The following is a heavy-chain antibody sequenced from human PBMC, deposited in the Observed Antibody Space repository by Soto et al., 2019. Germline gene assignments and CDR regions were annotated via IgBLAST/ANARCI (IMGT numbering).Heavy chain of an antibody. CDR3: ARGGWKLFDY. D-gene: IGHD6-19*01. V-gene: IGHV4-59*01. CDR1: GGSISSYY. J-gene: IGHJ4*02. Sequence: SETLSLTRTVSGGSISSYYWSWIRQPPGKGLEWIGCFYYSGSTNYNPSLKSRVTISVDTSKKQFSLKLSSVTAADTAVYYCARGGWKLFDYWGQGTLVTVSS. CDR2: FYYSGST.